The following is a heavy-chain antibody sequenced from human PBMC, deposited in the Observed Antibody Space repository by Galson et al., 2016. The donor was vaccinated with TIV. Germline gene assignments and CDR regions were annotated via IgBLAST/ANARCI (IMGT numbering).Heavy chain of an antibody. CDR2: IKHNGYEK. J-gene: IGHJ4*02. CDR1: GFTFSSYW. CDR3: ARGNDPGATYSLDY. D-gene: IGHD1-1*01. Sequence: SLRLSCAASGFTFSSYWISWVRQAPGKGLEWVANIKHNGYEKYYVDSVRGRFTISRDNAENSLYLLQMNSLRAEDTAVYYCARGNDPGATYSLDYWGQGTLVTVSS. V-gene: IGHV3-7*01.